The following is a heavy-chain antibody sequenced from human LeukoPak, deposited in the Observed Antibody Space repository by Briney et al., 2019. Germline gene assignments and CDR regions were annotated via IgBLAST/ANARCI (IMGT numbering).Heavy chain of an antibody. CDR3: ARERGGTYGDFFDY. V-gene: IGHV3-30*05. D-gene: IGHD1-26*01. CDR2: ISYDGSDK. CDR1: GFTFSSYG. Sequence: GGSLRLSCAAPGFTFSSYGMHWVRQAPGKGLEWVAVISYDGSDKYYADSVKGRFTISRDSPKNTLYLQMDSLRAEDMAVYYCARERGGTYGDFFDYWGQGTLVSVSS. J-gene: IGHJ4*02.